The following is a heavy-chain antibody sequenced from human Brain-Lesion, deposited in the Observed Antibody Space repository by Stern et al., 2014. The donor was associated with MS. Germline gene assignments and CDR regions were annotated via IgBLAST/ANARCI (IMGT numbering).Heavy chain of an antibody. CDR2: INPNPGRP. J-gene: IGHJ6*02. Sequence: HVHLVESGPDVTNPGPSVKAPRKTSGSIFTGHYIHWVRQAPGQGLERMAWINPNPGRPKHAQKFQGRVTMSRDTSISTAYVELSSLTSDDTAVYYCARDQRGITIFGVVTDYYYLGMDVWGQGTTVTVSS. CDR3: ARDQRGITIFGVVTDYYYLGMDV. V-gene: IGHV1-2*02. CDR1: GSIFTGHY. D-gene: IGHD3-3*01.